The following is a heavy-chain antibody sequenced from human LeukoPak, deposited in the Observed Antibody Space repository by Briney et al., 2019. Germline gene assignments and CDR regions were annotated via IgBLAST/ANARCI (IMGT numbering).Heavy chain of an antibody. CDR3: ARAPSEVGGYYPEYFRH. V-gene: IGHV3-74*01. CDR1: GFTFSRYW. D-gene: IGHD3-22*01. J-gene: IGHJ1*01. Sequence: GRSLRPSCEASGFTFSRYWMHSVRQAPGKGLVWVSRIKSDGKTNYADSVKGRFTISRDNAKNTVSLQMDSLRAEDTGVYYCARAPSEVGGYYPEYFRHWGQGTLVSVSS. CDR2: IKSDGKT.